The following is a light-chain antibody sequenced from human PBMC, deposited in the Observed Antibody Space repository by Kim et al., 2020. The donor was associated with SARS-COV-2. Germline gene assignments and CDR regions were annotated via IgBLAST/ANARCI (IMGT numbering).Light chain of an antibody. V-gene: IGKV1D-16*01. CDR2: AAS. CDR1: QDINSW. J-gene: IGKJ4*01. CDR3: QQYHRYPPT. Sequence: DIQMTQSPSSLSASVGDRVTITCRASQDINSWLAWYQQKPEKAPKSLISAASSLQSGVPSRFSGSGSGTYFTLTISSLQPDDFATYYCQQYHRYPPTFGGGTNVDIK.